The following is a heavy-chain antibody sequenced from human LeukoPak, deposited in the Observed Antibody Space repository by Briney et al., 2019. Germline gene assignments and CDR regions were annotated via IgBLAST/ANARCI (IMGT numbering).Heavy chain of an antibody. CDR3: ARSVWSNLPFDY. Sequence: GGSLRLSCAASGFTFSSYAMSWVRQAPGKGLEWVSAISGSGGSTYYAASVKGRFTISRHNSKNTLYPQMNSLRAEDTAVYYCARSVWSNLPFDYWGQGTLVTVSS. J-gene: IGHJ4*02. CDR1: GFTFSSYA. D-gene: IGHD4-11*01. CDR2: ISGSGGST. V-gene: IGHV3-23*01.